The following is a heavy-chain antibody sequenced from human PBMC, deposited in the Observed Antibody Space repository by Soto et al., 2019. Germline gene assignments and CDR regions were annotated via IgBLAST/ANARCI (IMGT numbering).Heavy chain of an antibody. CDR3: ARGASYSGSYYDNY. CDR1: GGTGSSYA. CDR2: IIPIFGTA. V-gene: IGHV1-69*01. Sequence: QVQLVQSGAEVKKPGSSVKVSCKASGGTGSSYAISWARHAPGQGLEWLVGIIPIFGTANYAQKFQGRVTITADESTSTAYMELSSLRSEDTAVYYCARGASYSGSYYDNYWGQGTLVTVSS. D-gene: IGHD1-26*01. J-gene: IGHJ4*02.